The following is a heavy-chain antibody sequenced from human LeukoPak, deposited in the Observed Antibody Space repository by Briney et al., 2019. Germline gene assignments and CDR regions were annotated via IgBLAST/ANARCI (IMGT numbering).Heavy chain of an antibody. Sequence: SSETLSLTCTVSGGSISSYYWSWIRQPAGKGLEWIGRIYSSGSTDYNPSLKSRVTMSVDTSKNQFSLMMRSVTAADTAVYYCARGIAAASERAFDIWGQGTMVTVSS. J-gene: IGHJ3*02. CDR3: ARGIAAASERAFDI. D-gene: IGHD6-13*01. CDR2: IYSSGST. V-gene: IGHV4-4*07. CDR1: GGSISSYY.